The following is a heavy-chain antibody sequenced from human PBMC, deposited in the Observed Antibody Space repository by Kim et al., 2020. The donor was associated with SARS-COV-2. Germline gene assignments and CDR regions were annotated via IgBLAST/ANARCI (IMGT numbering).Heavy chain of an antibody. CDR3: AKDTGGIDY. D-gene: IGHD3-16*01. CDR2: SYDGSNK. J-gene: IGHJ4*02. V-gene: IGHV3-30*18. Sequence: SYDGSNKYYADSVKGRFTISRDNSKNTLYLQMNSLRAEDTAVYYCAKDTGGIDYWGQGTLVTVSS.